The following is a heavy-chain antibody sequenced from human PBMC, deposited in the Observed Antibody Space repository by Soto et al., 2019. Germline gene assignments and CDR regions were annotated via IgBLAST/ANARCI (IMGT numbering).Heavy chain of an antibody. CDR3: ARGEAYFGTSSYYYGMDV. CDR1: GYTFTSYG. CDR2: ISAYNGNT. V-gene: IGHV1-18*01. Sequence: ASVKVSCKASGYTFTSYGISWVRQAPGQGLEWMGWISAYNGNTNYAQKLQGRVTMTTDTSTSTAYMELRSLRSDDTAVYYCARGEAYFGTSSYYYGMDVWGKGTTVTVSS. J-gene: IGHJ6*04. D-gene: IGHD2-2*01.